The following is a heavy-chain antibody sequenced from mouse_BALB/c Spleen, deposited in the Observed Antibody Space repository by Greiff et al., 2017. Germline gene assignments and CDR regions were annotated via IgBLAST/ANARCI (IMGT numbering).Heavy chain of an antibody. CDR3: ASPITTLYYFDY. CDR1: GYTFTDYN. V-gene: IGHV1S29*02. CDR2: IYPYNGGT. D-gene: IGHD1-2*01. J-gene: IGHJ2*01. Sequence: VQLKQSGPELVKPGASVKISCKASGYTFTDYNMHWVKQSHGKSLEWIGYIYPYNGGTGYNQKFKSKATLTVDNSSSTAYMELRSLTSEDSAVYYCASPITTLYYFDYWGQGTTLTVSS.